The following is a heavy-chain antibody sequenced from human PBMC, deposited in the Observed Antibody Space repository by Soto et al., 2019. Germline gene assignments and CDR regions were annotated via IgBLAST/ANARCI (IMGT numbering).Heavy chain of an antibody. CDR1: GYTFTGYY. J-gene: IGHJ6*03. D-gene: IGHD2-15*01. V-gene: IGHV1-2*04. CDR3: ARAGRYCSGGSCYSDRYYYYYMDV. Sequence: ASVKVSCKASGYTFTGYYMHWVRQAPGQGLEWMGWINPNSGGTNYAQKFQGWVTMTRDTSISTAYMELSRLRSDDTAVYYCARAGRYCSGGSCYSDRYYYYYMDVWGKGTTVTVSS. CDR2: INPNSGGT.